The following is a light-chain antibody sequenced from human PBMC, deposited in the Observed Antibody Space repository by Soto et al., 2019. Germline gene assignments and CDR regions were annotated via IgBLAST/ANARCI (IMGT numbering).Light chain of an antibody. CDR1: QDIGRR. J-gene: IGKJ1*01. Sequence: DIQMPQSPSSVSASIGDRVTITCRASQDIGRRLAWFQQKPGKAPKYLIQAASSLQGGVPSTFSGSGSGTDFTLTINTLHPEDFATYYCLQVYSFPRTFGQGTKVDIK. CDR3: LQVYSFPRT. CDR2: AAS. V-gene: IGKV1-12*01.